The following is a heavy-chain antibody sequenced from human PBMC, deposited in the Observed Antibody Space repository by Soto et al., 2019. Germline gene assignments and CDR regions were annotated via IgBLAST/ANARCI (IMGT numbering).Heavy chain of an antibody. D-gene: IGHD1-1*01. CDR2: ISYDGTDE. CDR1: GFSFSSYG. J-gene: IGHJ4*02. CDR3: ATQESDWNAHFDY. V-gene: IGHV3-30*03. Sequence: QVQLVESGGGVVQPGRSLRLSCAASGFSFSSYGMHWVRQAPGKGLEWVAMISYDGTDEYYADSVKGRFTISRDNSKNAVYLQMNSLRAEDTAVFYCATQESDWNAHFDYWGQGTLVTVSS.